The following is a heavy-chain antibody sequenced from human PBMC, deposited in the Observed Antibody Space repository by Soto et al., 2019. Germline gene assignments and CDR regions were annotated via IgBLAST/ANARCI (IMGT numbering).Heavy chain of an antibody. J-gene: IGHJ6*02. CDR2: ITWGASA. Sequence: EVQLLESGGGLIQPGGSLRLSCAGSGFTFCDYGMNWVRQAPGKGLEWVSGITWGASAYYAESARGRFSISRDSTKWILFVQMNSLRVEDTAVYYCAKERTSSTYDGMDVWRHGTPVTVSS. CDR1: GFTFCDYG. D-gene: IGHD3-3*01. CDR3: AKERTSSTYDGMDV. V-gene: IGHV3-23*01.